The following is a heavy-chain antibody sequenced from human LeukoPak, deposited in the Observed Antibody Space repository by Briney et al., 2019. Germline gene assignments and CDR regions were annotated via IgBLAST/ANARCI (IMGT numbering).Heavy chain of an antibody. V-gene: IGHV3-9*01. J-gene: IGHJ6*02. CDR1: GFTFLNYA. CDR2: INWNSVHM. D-gene: IGHD3-16*01. CDR3: ARVVGFAGNSGMDV. Sequence: GGSLRLSCEASGFTFLNYAMHWVRQAPGKGLEWVSAINWNSVHMNYADSVKGRFTISRDNAKNSLYLQMNSLRPEDTALYYCARVVGFAGNSGMDVWGQGTTVTVFS.